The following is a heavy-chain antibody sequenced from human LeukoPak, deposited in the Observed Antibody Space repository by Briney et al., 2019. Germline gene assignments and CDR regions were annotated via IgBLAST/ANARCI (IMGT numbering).Heavy chain of an antibody. Sequence: GGSLRLSCAASGFTFDDYTMHWVRQAPGKGLEWVSLISWDGGSTYYADPVKGRFTISRDNAKNSLYLQMNSLRAEDTALYYCAKGSGRTIFSRGDAFDIWGQGTMVTVSS. J-gene: IGHJ3*02. D-gene: IGHD1/OR15-1a*01. V-gene: IGHV3-43*01. CDR1: GFTFDDYT. CDR3: AKGSGRTIFSRGDAFDI. CDR2: ISWDGGST.